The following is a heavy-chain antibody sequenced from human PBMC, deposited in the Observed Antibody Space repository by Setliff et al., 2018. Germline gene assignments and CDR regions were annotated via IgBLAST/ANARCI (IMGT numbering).Heavy chain of an antibody. V-gene: IGHV3-53*01. CDR1: GFTVSKNY. CDR2: LYSAGST. Sequence: GGSLRLSCAASGFTVSKNYLSWVRQAPGKGLEWIPSLYSAGSTYYADSVKGRFTISRDNSKNTLDLQMNSLRAEDTSIYYCANAYNYGYAHYYYGMDVWGQGTTVTVSS. CDR3: ANAYNYGYAHYYYGMDV. D-gene: IGHD5-18*01. J-gene: IGHJ6*02.